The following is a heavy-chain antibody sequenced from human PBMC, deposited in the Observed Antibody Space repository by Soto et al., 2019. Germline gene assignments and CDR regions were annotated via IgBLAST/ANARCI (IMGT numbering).Heavy chain of an antibody. CDR1: GFTFNDFE. D-gene: IGHD3-10*01. Sequence: EVQLLESGGGLVQPGGSLRLSCGVSGFTFNDFEMNWVRQAPGKGLEWLAYIDGSGTTKKYADSVRGRFTISRDNPNNSLFLQTSTLSAADTPIYYCARGFGRFSSWGRGTLDSFSS. V-gene: IGHV3-48*03. CDR3: ARGFGRFSS. CDR2: IDGSGTTK. J-gene: IGHJ5*02.